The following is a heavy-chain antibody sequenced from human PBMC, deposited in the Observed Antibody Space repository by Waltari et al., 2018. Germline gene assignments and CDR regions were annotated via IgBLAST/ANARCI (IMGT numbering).Heavy chain of an antibody. J-gene: IGHJ6*03. CDR2: IYHSGST. V-gene: IGHV4-38-2*01. CDR1: GYSISSGYY. D-gene: IGHD6-13*01. CDR3: ARRAAIAATGPTYYMDV. Sequence: QVQLQESGPGLVKPSETLSLTCAVSGYSISSGYYWGWIRQPPGKVLELIGSIYHSGSTYYNPSLKSRVTISVDTSKNQFSLKLSSVTAADTAVYYCARRAAIAATGPTYYMDVWGKGTTVTVSS.